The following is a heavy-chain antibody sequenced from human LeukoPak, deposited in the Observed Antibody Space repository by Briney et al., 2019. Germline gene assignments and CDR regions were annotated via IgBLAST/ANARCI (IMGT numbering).Heavy chain of an antibody. D-gene: IGHD3-9*01. J-gene: IGHJ4*02. CDR2: IIPIFGTA. CDR1: GGTFSSYA. V-gene: IGHV1-69*01. CDR3: AREVNPRYDILTGYPLDC. Sequence: SVKVSCKASGGTFSSYAISWVRQAPGQGLEWMGGIIPIFGTANYAQKFQGRVTITADESTSTAYMELSSLRSEDTAVYYCAREVNPRYDILTGYPLDCWGQGTLVTVSS.